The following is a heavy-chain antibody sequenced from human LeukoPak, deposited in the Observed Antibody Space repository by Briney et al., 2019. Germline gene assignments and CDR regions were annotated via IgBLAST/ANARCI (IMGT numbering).Heavy chain of an antibody. J-gene: IGHJ6*02. CDR3: AKHMRATNTYSFFGLDV. CDR1: GFKDYG. V-gene: IGHV3-9*01. Sequence: PGGSLRLSCAATGFKDYGMHWVRQPPGKGLEWVSSINWNGGGTDYADSVKGRFTISRDNAKNSLYLQLSSLRPEDTALYYCAKHMRATNTYSFFGLDVRGQGTTVTVSS. D-gene: IGHD1-26*01. CDR2: INWNGGGT.